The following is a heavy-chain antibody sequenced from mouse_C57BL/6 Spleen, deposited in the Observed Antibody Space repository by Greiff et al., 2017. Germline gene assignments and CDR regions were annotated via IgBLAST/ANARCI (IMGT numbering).Heavy chain of an antibody. J-gene: IGHJ2*01. D-gene: IGHD2-10*01. Sequence: VQLQESGPELVKPGASVKISCKASGYAFSSSWMNWVKQRPGKGLEWIGRIYPGDGDTNYNGKFKGKATLTADKSSSTAYMQLSSLTSEDSAVYFCAPLLWYFDYWGQGTTLTVSS. CDR2: IYPGDGDT. CDR1: GYAFSSSW. CDR3: APLLWYFDY. V-gene: IGHV1-82*01.